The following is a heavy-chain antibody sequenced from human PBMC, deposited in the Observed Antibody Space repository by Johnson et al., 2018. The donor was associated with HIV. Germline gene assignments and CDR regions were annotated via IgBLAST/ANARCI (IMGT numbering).Heavy chain of an antibody. CDR2: IWYDGTNK. J-gene: IGHJ3*02. Sequence: QVQLVESGGGVVQPGGSLRLSCAASGFTFSSYGMHWVRQAPGKGLEWVAVIWYDGTNKYYVDSVKGRFTISRDNAKNSLYLQMNSLRAEDTAVYYCAREKWELRGNAFDIWGQGTMVTVSS. D-gene: IGHD1-26*01. CDR3: AREKWELRGNAFDI. V-gene: IGHV3-33*01. CDR1: GFTFSSYG.